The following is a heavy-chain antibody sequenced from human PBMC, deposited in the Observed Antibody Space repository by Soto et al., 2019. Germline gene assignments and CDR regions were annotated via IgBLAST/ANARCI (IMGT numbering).Heavy chain of an antibody. CDR1: GYTFTSYG. CDR2: ISAYNGNT. J-gene: IGHJ2*01. D-gene: IGHD2-15*01. V-gene: IGHV1-18*01. CDR3: ASRLCSGGSCYESLYYDL. Sequence: ASVKVSCKASGYTFTSYGISWVRQAPGQGLEWMGWISAYNGNTNYAQKLQGRVTMTTDTSTSTAYMELRSLRSDDTAVYYCASRLCSGGSCYESLYYDLWGRGTLVTVSS.